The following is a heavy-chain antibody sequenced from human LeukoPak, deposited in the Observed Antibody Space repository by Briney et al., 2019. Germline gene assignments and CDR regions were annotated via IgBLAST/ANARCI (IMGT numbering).Heavy chain of an antibody. CDR3: ARLREITFGGVIGIDY. J-gene: IGHJ4*02. CDR2: INWNGGST. V-gene: IGHV3-20*04. CDR1: GFTFDDYG. Sequence: GGSLRLSCAASGFTFDDYGMSWVRQAPGKGLEWVSGINWNGGSTGYADSVKGRFTISRDNAKNSLYLQMNSLRAEDTALYYCARLREITFGGVIGIDYWGQGTLVTVSS. D-gene: IGHD3-16*02.